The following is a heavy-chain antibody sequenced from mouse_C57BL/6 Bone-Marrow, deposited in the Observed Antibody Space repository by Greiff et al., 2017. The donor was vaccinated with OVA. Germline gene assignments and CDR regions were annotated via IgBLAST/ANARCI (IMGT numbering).Heavy chain of an antibody. CDR3: ARDGYYNAMDY. CDR2: ISNLAYSI. D-gene: IGHD2-3*01. Sequence: DVHLVESGGGLVQPGGSLKLSCAASGFTFSDYGMAWVRQAPRKGPEWVAFISNLAYSIYYADTVTGRFTISRENAKNTLYLEMSSLRSEDTAMYYCARDGYYNAMDYWGQGTSVTVSS. V-gene: IGHV5-15*01. CDR1: GFTFSDYG. J-gene: IGHJ4*01.